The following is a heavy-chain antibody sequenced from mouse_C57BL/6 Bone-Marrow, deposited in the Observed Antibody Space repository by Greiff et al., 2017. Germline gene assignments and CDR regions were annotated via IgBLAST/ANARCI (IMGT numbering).Heavy chain of an antibody. CDR3: ARGDYDDAMDY. J-gene: IGHJ4*01. D-gene: IGHD2-4*01. CDR1: GFTFSDYG. CDR2: ISNLAYSI. Sequence: EVKVEESGGGLVQPGGSLKLSCAASGFTFSDYGMAWVRQAPRKGPEWVAFISNLAYSIHYADTVTGRFTISRENAKNTLYLEMSSLRSEDTAMYYCARGDYDDAMDYWGQGTSVTVSA. V-gene: IGHV5-15*04.